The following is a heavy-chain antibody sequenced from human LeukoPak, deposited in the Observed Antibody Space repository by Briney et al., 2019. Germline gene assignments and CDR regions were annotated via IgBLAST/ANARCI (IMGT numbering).Heavy chain of an antibody. CDR1: EFTFSNFA. J-gene: IGHJ3*02. CDR2: ISGSGDNT. Sequence: GWSLRLSCAASEFTFSNFAMSWVRQAPGKGLEWVSTISGSGDNTYYADSVKGRFTISRDNSKNTLSLHMNTLRAEDTAVYYCAKDLLQTFFFDSSGYYSDAFGMWGQGTMVTVSP. CDR3: AKDLLQTFFFDSSGYYSDAFGM. V-gene: IGHV3-23*01. D-gene: IGHD3-22*01.